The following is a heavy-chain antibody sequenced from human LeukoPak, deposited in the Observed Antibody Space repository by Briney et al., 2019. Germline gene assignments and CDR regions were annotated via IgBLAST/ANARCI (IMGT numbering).Heavy chain of an antibody. Sequence: ASVKVSCKASGYTFTSYYMHWVRQAPGQGLEWMGWISAYNGNTNYAQNLQGRVTMTTDTSTSTAYMELRSLRSDDTAVYYCARGSNDYVWGSYRSDYWGQGTLATVSS. CDR2: ISAYNGNT. D-gene: IGHD3-16*02. CDR1: GYTFTSYY. V-gene: IGHV1-18*04. CDR3: ARGSNDYVWGSYRSDY. J-gene: IGHJ4*02.